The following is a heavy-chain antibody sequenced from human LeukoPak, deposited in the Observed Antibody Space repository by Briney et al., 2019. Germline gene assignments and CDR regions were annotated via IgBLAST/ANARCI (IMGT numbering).Heavy chain of an antibody. CDR2: ISSSSSYI. V-gene: IGHV3-21*01. CDR1: GFTFSNYA. J-gene: IGHJ5*02. D-gene: IGHD1-7*01. Sequence: GGSLRLSCSASGFTFSNYAMYWVRQAPGKGLEWVSSISSSSSYIYYADSVKGRFTISRDNAKNSLYLQMNSLRAEDTAVYYCARDGELRNTKWFDPWGQGTLVTVSS. CDR3: ARDGELRNTKWFDP.